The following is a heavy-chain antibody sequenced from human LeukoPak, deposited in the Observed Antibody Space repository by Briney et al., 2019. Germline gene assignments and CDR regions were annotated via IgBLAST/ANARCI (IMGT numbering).Heavy chain of an antibody. CDR1: GFSLSTSGVG. D-gene: IGHD3-10*01. CDR2: IYWNDDK. CDR3: ARRGELWFGELKRAYFDY. V-gene: IGHV2-5*01. J-gene: IGHJ4*02. Sequence: SGPTLVKPTQTLTLTCTFSGFSLSTSGVGVGWIRQPPGKALEWLALIYWNDDKRYSPSLKSRLTITKDTSKNQVVLTMTNMDPVDTATYYCARRGELWFGELKRAYFDYWGQGTLVTVSS.